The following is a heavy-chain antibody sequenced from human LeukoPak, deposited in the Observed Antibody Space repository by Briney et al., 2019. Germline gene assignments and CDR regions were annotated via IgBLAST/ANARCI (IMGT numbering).Heavy chain of an antibody. CDR2: IRYDGSNK. Sequence: GGSLRLSCAASGFTFSSYGMHWVRQAPGKGLDWLAFIRYDGSNKYYADSVKGRFTISRDNSKNTLYLQMNSLRAEDTAVYYCARERIQLWLHGVWDRYWGQGTLVTVSS. CDR1: GFTFSSYG. CDR3: ARERIQLWLHGVWDRY. J-gene: IGHJ4*02. D-gene: IGHD5-18*01. V-gene: IGHV3-30*02.